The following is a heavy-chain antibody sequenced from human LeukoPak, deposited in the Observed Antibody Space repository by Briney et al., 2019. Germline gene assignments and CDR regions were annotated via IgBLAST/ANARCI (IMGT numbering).Heavy chain of an antibody. CDR3: ARDRERNWFDP. V-gene: IGHV3-53*05. D-gene: IGHD1-26*01. CDR1: GFTVSSNY. Sequence: GGSLRLSCAASGFTVSSNYMSWVRQAPGKGLEWVSVIYSGGSTYYADSVKGRFTISRDNSKNTLYLQMNSLRAEDTAVYYCARDRERNWFDPWGQGTLVTVSS. J-gene: IGHJ5*02. CDR2: IYSGGST.